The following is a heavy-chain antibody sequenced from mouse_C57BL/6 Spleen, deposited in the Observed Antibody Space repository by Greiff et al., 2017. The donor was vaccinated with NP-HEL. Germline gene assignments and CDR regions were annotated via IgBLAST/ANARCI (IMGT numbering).Heavy chain of an antibody. CDR3: ARGPGREAPLAWFAY. D-gene: IGHD3-3*01. J-gene: IGHJ3*01. CDR2: ISSGSSTI. Sequence: EVKVEESGGGLVKPGGSLKLSCAASGFTFSDYGMHWVRQAPEKGLEWVAYISSGSSTIYYADTVKGRFTISRDNAKNTLFLQMTSLRSEDTAMYDCARGPGREAPLAWFAYWGQGTLVTVSA. CDR1: GFTFSDYG. V-gene: IGHV5-17*01.